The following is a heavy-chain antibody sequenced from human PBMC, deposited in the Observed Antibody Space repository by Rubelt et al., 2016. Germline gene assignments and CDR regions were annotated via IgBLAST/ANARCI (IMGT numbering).Heavy chain of an antibody. D-gene: IGHD1-26*01. CDR2: ISSSGSNT. Sequence: EVQLLESGGGLVQPGGSLRLSCAAAGFTFSSYGMSWVRQTPGKGLEWVSGISSSGSNTYYPDSVKGPFTISRDNSKNTLYLQMNSLRAEDTAVYYCAKDLGYSGSYRFDYWGQGTLVTVSS. CDR3: AKDLGYSGSYRFDY. J-gene: IGHJ4*02. CDR1: GFTFSSYG. V-gene: IGHV3-23*01.